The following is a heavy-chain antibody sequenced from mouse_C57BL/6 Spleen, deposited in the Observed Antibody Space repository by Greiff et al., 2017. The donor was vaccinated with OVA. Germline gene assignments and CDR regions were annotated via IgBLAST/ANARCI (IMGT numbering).Heavy chain of an antibody. CDR2: ISYDGSN. D-gene: IGHD2-1*01. V-gene: IGHV3-6*01. Sequence: EVKLMESGPGLVKPSQSLSLTCSVTGYSITSGYYWNWIRQFPGNKLEWMGYISYDGSNNYNPSLKNRISITRDTSKNQFFLKLNSVTTEDTATYYCAKDGDGNFFAYWGQGTLVTVSA. CDR1: GYSITSGYY. J-gene: IGHJ3*01. CDR3: AKDGDGNFFAY.